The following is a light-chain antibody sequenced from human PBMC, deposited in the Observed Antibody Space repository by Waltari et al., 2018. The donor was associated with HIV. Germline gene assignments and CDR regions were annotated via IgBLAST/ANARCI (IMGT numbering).Light chain of an antibody. Sequence: QSALTQPPSASGSPGPSVTISCTGTSSDVGGYNSVSWYQQHPGKAPKLMIYEVSKRPSGVPDRVSGSKSGNTASLTVSGLQAEDEADYYCSSYAGSNNLGVFGGGTKLTVL. J-gene: IGLJ2*01. CDR3: SSYAGSNNLGV. CDR1: SSDVGGYNS. V-gene: IGLV2-8*01. CDR2: EVS.